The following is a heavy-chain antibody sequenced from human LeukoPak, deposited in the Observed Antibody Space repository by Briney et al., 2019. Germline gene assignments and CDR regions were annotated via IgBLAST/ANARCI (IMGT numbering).Heavy chain of an antibody. Sequence: GGSLRLSCAASGFTFSSYAMSWVRQAPGKGLEWVSAISGSGGSTYYADSVKGRFTISRDNSKNTLYLQMNSLRAEDTAVYYCAKAPYYYDSSGLLRIGYWGQGTLVTVSS. V-gene: IGHV3-23*01. D-gene: IGHD3-22*01. CDR2: ISGSGGST. J-gene: IGHJ4*02. CDR1: GFTFSSYA. CDR3: AKAPYYYDSSGLLRIGY.